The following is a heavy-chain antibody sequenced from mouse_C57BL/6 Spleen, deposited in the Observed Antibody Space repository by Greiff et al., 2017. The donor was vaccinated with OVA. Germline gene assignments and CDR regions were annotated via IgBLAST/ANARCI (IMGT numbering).Heavy chain of an antibody. CDR2: INPSSGYT. J-gene: IGHJ3*01. V-gene: IGHV1-4*01. Sequence: VQLVESGAELARPGASVKMSCKASGYTFTSYSMHWVKQRPGQGLEWIGYINPSSGYTKYNQKFKDKATLTADKSSSTAYMQLSSLTSEDSAVYYCARDGYASFAYWGQGTLVTVSA. D-gene: IGHD2-2*01. CDR3: ARDGYASFAY. CDR1: GYTFTSYS.